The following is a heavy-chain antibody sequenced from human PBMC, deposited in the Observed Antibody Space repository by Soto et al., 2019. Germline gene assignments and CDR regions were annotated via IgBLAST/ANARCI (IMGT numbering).Heavy chain of an antibody. Sequence: ASVKVSCKASGYIFTAYYIQWVRQAPGQGLEWMGWINPKSGDTKYAQKFQGRVTMTRDTSMNTADMDLSRVTSDDTAVYYCARDQSISSTWPFDYWGQGTLLTAS. CDR1: GYIFTAYY. CDR3: ARDQSISSTWPFDY. V-gene: IGHV1-2*02. D-gene: IGHD6-13*01. CDR2: INPKSGDT. J-gene: IGHJ4*02.